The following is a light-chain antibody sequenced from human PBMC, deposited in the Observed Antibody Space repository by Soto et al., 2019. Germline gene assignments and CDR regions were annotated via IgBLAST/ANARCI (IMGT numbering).Light chain of an antibody. CDR3: HQRQRWPRT. CDR2: GAS. V-gene: IGKV3D-15*01. CDR1: QGIVDT. J-gene: IGKJ1*01. Sequence: EVVMRQSPATLSVSPGEGATLSCRASQGIVDTLAWYQHKPGQTPRLLIYGASSRATGIPDRFSGSGSGTDFTLTITSLEPEDFAFYYCHQRQRWPRTFGQGTKVDIK.